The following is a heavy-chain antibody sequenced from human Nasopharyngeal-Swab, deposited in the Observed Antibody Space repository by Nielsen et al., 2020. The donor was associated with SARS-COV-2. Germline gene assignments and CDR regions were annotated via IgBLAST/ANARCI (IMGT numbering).Heavy chain of an antibody. CDR1: GFTFSSYS. CDR2: ISSSSSYI. D-gene: IGHD5-18*01. Sequence: GESLKISCAASGFTFSSYSMNWVRQAPGKELEWVSSISSSSSYIYYADSVKGRFTISRDNAKNSLYLQMNSLRAEDTAVYYCARDRVTAMVPLYYYYYGMDVWGQGTTVTVSS. J-gene: IGHJ6*02. CDR3: ARDRVTAMVPLYYYYYGMDV. V-gene: IGHV3-21*01.